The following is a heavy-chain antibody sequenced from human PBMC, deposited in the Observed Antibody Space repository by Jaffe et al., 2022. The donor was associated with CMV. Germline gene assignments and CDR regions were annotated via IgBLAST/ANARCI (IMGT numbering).Heavy chain of an antibody. D-gene: IGHD4-17*01. J-gene: IGHJ4*02. CDR3: ARDSDYGDYPGVDY. Sequence: QVQLVESGGGVVQPGRSLRLSCAASGFTFSSYGMHWVRQAPGKGLEWVAVIWYDGSNKYYADSVKGRFTISRDNSKNTLYLQMNSLRAEDTAVYYCARDSDYGDYPGVDYWGQGTLVTVSS. V-gene: IGHV3-33*01. CDR1: GFTFSSYG. CDR2: IWYDGSNK.